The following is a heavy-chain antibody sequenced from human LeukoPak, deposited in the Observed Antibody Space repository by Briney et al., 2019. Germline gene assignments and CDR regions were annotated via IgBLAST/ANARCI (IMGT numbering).Heavy chain of an antibody. CDR1: GGSISSYY. CDR2: SYNSRST. J-gene: IGHJ4*02. CDR3: ARDLSGSYHGVDY. V-gene: IGHV4-4*08. D-gene: IGHD1-26*01. Sequence: SETLSLTCTVSGGSISSYYWSWIRQPPGKGLEWIGYSYNSRSTTPHPSLKSRVTISVDMSKNQFSLRLRSVTAADTAVYYCARDLSGSYHGVDYWGQGTLVTVSS.